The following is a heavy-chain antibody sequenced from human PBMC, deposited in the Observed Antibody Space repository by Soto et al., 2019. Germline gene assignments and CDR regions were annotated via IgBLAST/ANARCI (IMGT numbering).Heavy chain of an antibody. CDR3: ARGQPRKECNSRYVTDYGMDV. V-gene: IGHV1-69*19. CDR1: GGTFSSYA. D-gene: IGHD6-13*01. CDR2: IIPIFGTA. Sequence: QVQLVQSGAEVKKPGSSVKVSCKASGGTFSSYAISWVRQAPGQGLEWMGGIIPIFGTANYAQKFQGRVTITAGEPGSTAYMELNSLGCEDTAVYYCARGQPRKECNSRYVTDYGMDVLGQGTTVTVSS. J-gene: IGHJ6*02.